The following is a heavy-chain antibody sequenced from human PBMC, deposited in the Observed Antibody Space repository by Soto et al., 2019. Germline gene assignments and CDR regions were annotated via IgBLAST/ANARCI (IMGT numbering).Heavy chain of an antibody. V-gene: IGHV4-61*01. D-gene: IGHD3-10*01. J-gene: IGHJ6*02. Sequence: SETLSLTCTVSGGSVSSGSYYWSWIRQPPGKGLEWIGYIYYSGSTNYNPSLKSRVTISVDTSKNQFSLKLSSVTAADTAVYYCARDRRIVGGFGEFRYGMDVWGQGTTVTVSS. CDR1: GGSVSSGSYY. CDR2: IYYSGST. CDR3: ARDRRIVGGFGEFRYGMDV.